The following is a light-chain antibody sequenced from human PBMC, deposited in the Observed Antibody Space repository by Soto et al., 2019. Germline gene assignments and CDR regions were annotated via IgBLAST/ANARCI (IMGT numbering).Light chain of an antibody. CDR2: LGS. J-gene: IGKJ1*01. CDR3: MQAIQTRT. Sequence: IVMTQSPLSLPVTPGEPASISCRSSQNLLHSDGFNYLDWYLQKPGQSPQLLIFLGSYRASGVPDRFSGRGSGTDFALRISRAEAEDVGVYYCMQAIQTRTFGPGTKVDIK. V-gene: IGKV2-28*01. CDR1: QNLLHSDGFNY.